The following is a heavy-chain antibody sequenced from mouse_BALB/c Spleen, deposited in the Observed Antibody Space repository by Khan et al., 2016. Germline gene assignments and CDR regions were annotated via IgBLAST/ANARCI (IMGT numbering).Heavy chain of an antibody. Sequence: EVQLQESGPGLVKPSQSLSLTCSVTGYSITSGYYWNWIRQFPGNKLEWMGYISYDGSNNYNPSLKNRISITRDTSKNQFFLKLNSVTTEDTATYYCARDPFYYYGSSYWYFDVWAQGPRSPSPQ. J-gene: IGHJ1*01. V-gene: IGHV3-6*02. D-gene: IGHD1-1*01. CDR1: GYSITSGYY. CDR3: ARDPFYYYGSSYWYFDV. CDR2: ISYDGSN.